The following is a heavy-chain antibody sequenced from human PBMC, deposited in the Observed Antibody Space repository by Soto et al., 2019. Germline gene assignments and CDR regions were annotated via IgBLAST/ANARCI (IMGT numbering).Heavy chain of an antibody. CDR3: ARASSSSSAADY. D-gene: IGHD6-6*01. V-gene: IGHV4-31*03. Sequence: QVQLQESGPGLVKASQTLSLICSVSGESISSGGYYWSWIRHHPGKGLEWIGYIYDSESAYYNPSLKRRVTITMDTSKNHFAMKLSSVTAADTAVYYCARASSSSSAADYWGQGTLSTVSS. CDR2: IYDSESA. CDR1: GESISSGGYY. J-gene: IGHJ4*02.